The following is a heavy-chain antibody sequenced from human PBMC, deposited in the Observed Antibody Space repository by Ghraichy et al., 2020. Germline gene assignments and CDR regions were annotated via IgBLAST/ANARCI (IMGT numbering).Heavy chain of an antibody. Sequence: SETLSLTCAVYGGSFSGYYWSWIRQPPGKGLEWIGEINHSGSTNYNPSLKSRVTISVDTSKNQFSLKLSSVTAADTAVYYCHVSSSWSPLDYWGQGTLVTVSS. J-gene: IGHJ4*02. D-gene: IGHD6-13*01. CDR3: HVSSSWSPLDY. V-gene: IGHV4-34*01. CDR1: GGSFSGYY. CDR2: INHSGST.